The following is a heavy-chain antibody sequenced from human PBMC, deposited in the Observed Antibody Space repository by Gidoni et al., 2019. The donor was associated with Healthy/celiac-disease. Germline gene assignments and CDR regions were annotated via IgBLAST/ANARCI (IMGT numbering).Heavy chain of an antibody. J-gene: IGHJ4*02. Sequence: QVQLQESGPGLVKPSGTLSLTCAVSGGSISSSNWWSWVRQPPGKGLEWIGEIYHGGSTNYNPSLKSRVTISVDKSKNQFSLKLDSVTAADTAVYYCARGELYCSGGNCYSGEIDYWGQGTLVTVSS. CDR3: ARGELYCSGGNCYSGEIDY. V-gene: IGHV4-4*02. CDR1: GGSISSSNW. D-gene: IGHD2-15*01. CDR2: IYHGGST.